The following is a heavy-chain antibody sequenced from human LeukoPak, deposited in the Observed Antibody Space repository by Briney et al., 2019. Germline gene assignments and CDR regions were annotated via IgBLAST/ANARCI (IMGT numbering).Heavy chain of an antibody. D-gene: IGHD5-12*01. CDR2: IGGGGAVT. CDR3: AKDREGLSSGYDLEYFDY. J-gene: IGHJ4*02. V-gene: IGHV3-23*01. Sequence: GGSLRLSCDASGFTFSNYAMNWVRQAPGKGLEWVSTIGGGGAVTYYADSVTGRFTISRDNSKNTLYMQMNSLRAEDTAVYYCAKDREGLSSGYDLEYFDYWGQGTLVTVSS. CDR1: GFTFSNYA.